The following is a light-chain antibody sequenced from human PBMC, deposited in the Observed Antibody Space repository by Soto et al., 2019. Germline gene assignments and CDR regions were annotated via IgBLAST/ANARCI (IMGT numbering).Light chain of an antibody. CDR1: HRVSSN. V-gene: IGKV3-15*01. Sequence: EIVMTESPATLSVYPGERANLSCRASHRVSSNLALYQQKPGQAPRLLIYGASTRATGIPARFSGSGSGTEFTLTISSLQSEDFAVYYCQQYNNLPGTFGQGTKVDIK. CDR2: GAS. CDR3: QQYNNLPGT. J-gene: IGKJ1*01.